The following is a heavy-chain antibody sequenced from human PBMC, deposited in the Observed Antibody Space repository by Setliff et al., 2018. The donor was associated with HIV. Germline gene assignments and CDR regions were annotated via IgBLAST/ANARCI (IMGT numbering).Heavy chain of an antibody. CDR3: ARRRSYGQGNYYYGMDV. CDR1: GGSISSSSYY. D-gene: IGHD3-10*01. Sequence: SETLSLTCTVSGGSISSSSYYWGWIRQPPGKGLEWIGSIYYSGSTYYNPSLKSRVTISVDTSKNQFSLKLSSVTAADTAVYYCARRRSYGQGNYYYGMDVWGQGTTVTVSS. J-gene: IGHJ6*02. V-gene: IGHV4-39*01. CDR2: IYYSGST.